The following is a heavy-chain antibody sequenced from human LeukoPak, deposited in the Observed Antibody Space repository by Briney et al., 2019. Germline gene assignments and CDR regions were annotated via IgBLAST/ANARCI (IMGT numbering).Heavy chain of an antibody. CDR3: ARALLLWFGESPEGWFDP. CDR1: GGSISSGGYY. J-gene: IGHJ5*02. CDR2: IYYSGST. D-gene: IGHD3-10*01. V-gene: IGHV4-31*03. Sequence: KPSETLSLTCTVSGGSISSGGYYWSWIRQHPGKGLEWIGYIYYSGSTYYNPSLKSRVTISVDTSKNQFSLKLSSVTAADTAVYYCARALLLWFGESPEGWFDPWGQGTLVTVSS.